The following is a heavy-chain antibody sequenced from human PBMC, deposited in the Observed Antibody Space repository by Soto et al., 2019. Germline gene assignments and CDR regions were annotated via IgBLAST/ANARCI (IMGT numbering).Heavy chain of an antibody. Sequence: QVQLVQSGAEVKKPGSSVKVSCKASGGTFSSYTISWVRQAPGQGLEWMGRIIPILGIANYAQKFQGRVTITADKSTSTAYMELSSLRSEDTAVYYCATHRDIVAKIFDYWGQGTLVTVSS. D-gene: IGHD5-12*01. CDR3: ATHRDIVAKIFDY. CDR2: IIPILGIA. CDR1: GGTFSSYT. J-gene: IGHJ4*02. V-gene: IGHV1-69*02.